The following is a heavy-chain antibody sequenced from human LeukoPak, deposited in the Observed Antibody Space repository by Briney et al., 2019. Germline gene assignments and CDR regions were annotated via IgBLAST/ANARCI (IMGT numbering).Heavy chain of an antibody. D-gene: IGHD3-22*01. CDR2: FYYSGST. J-gene: IGHJ4*02. CDR1: GGSISSSTYY. V-gene: IGHV4-39*02. Sequence: PSETLSLTCTVPGGSISSSTYYWGWIRQPPGKGLEWIGSFYYSGSTYYNPSLKSRVTISVDTSKNQFSLKLSSVTAADTAVYYCARERFGYYYDNSGYWRFFDYWGQGTLLTVSS. CDR3: ARERFGYYYDNSGYWRFFDY.